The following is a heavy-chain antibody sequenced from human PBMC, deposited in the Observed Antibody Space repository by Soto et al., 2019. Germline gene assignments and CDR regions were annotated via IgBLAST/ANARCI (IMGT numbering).Heavy chain of an antibody. D-gene: IGHD1-20*01. V-gene: IGHV1-69*04. CDR2: IIPILGIA. CDR1: GGTFSSYT. J-gene: IGHJ3*02. Sequence: SVKVSCKASGGTFSSYTISWVRQAPGQGLEWMGRIIPILGIANYAQKFQGRVTITADKSTSTAYMELSSLRSEDTAVYYCARDRNWNDEPFDAFDIWGQGTMVTVS. CDR3: ARDRNWNDEPFDAFDI.